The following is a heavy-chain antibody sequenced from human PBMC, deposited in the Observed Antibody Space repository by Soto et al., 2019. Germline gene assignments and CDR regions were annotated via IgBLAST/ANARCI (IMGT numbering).Heavy chain of an antibody. Sequence: QVQLVQSGAEVKKPGASVKVSCKASGYTFTTYYMHWVRQAPGQGLEWMGVINASGGSTSYAQKFQGRVTVTRDTSTSTLYMELSSLRSEGTAMYYCAREGDGYELGPSVDFDYWGQGTLVTVSS. D-gene: IGHD5-12*01. V-gene: IGHV1-46*01. J-gene: IGHJ4*02. CDR2: INASGGST. CDR3: AREGDGYELGPSVDFDY. CDR1: GYTFTTYY.